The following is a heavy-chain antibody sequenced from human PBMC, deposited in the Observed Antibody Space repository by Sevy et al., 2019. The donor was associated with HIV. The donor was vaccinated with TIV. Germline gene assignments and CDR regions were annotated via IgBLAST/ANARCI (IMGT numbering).Heavy chain of an antibody. J-gene: IGHJ4*02. CDR2: INPNNGGT. Sequence: ASVKVSCKASGYTFTGYYVHWVRQAPGQGLEWMGWINPNNGGTYFAKKFQDSVTLTTDTSVNTAYMELRSLTFDDTAIYYCARMGDYSDSSGYYPLKFWGQGPLVTVSS. CDR1: GYTFTGYY. CDR3: ARMGDYSDSSGYYPLKF. D-gene: IGHD3-22*01. V-gene: IGHV1-2*02.